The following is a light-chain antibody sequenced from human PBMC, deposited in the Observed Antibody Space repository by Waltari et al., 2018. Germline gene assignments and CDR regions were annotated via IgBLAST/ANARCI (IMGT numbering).Light chain of an antibody. CDR1: QSVSSSY. Sequence: DIVLTQSPGTLSLSHGDRATLSCRASQSVSSSYLAWYQHKPGQAPRVLIHGASNRATGTPDRFSGSGSGTDVTLTISRLEPEDFAVYYCQQYGSSPWTFGQGTKVEIK. V-gene: IGKV3-20*01. CDR3: QQYGSSPWT. CDR2: GAS. J-gene: IGKJ1*01.